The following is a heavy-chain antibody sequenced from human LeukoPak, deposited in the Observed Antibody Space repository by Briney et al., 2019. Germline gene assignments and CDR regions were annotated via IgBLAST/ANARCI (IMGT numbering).Heavy chain of an antibody. J-gene: IGHJ4*02. CDR1: GYTFTSYY. D-gene: IGHD2-21*01. CDR3: ARKCTAADCYWDH. V-gene: IGHV1-46*01. Sequence: ASVKVSCKASGYTFTSYYMHWVRQAPGQGLEWMGIINPSGGSTSYAQKLQDRVTMTTDTFTSTAYMELRSLRSDDTAVYYCARKCTAADCYWDHWGQGTLVTVSS. CDR2: INPSGGST.